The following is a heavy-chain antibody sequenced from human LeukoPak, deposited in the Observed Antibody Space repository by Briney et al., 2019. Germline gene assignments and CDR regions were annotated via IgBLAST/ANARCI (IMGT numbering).Heavy chain of an antibody. CDR3: ARVDPGGTWFDP. D-gene: IGHD1-14*01. CDR2: IYYSGST. J-gene: IGHJ5*02. CDR1: GGSVSSGSYY. V-gene: IGHV4-61*01. Sequence: SETLSLTCTVSGGSVSSGSYYRSWIRQPPGKGLEWIGYIYYSGSTNYNPSLKSRVTISVDTSKNQFSLKLSSVTAADTAVYYCARVDPGGTWFDPWGQGTLVTVSS.